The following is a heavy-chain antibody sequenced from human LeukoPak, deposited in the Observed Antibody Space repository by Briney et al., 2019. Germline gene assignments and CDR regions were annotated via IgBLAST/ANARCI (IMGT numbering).Heavy chain of an antibody. J-gene: IGHJ4*02. CDR1: GGSISSSSYY. Sequence: PSETLSLTCTVSGGSISSSSYYWGWIRQPPGKGPEWIGSIYYSGSTYYNPSLKSRVTISVDTSKNQFSLKLSSVTAADTAVYYCAGLVGEGYFDYWGQGTLVTVSS. V-gene: IGHV4-39*01. D-gene: IGHD3-10*01. CDR2: IYYSGST. CDR3: AGLVGEGYFDY.